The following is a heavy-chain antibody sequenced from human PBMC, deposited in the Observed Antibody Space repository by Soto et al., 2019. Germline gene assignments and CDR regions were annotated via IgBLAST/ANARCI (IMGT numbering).Heavy chain of an antibody. D-gene: IGHD6-6*01. V-gene: IGHV3-30-3*01. CDR3: ARDLIYSSSTLGS. Sequence: QVQLVESGGDVVQPGRSLRLSCAASGFTFSSYAMHWVRQAPGKGLEWVAVISYDGSNKYYADSVKGRFTISRDNSKNTLYLQMNSLRAEDTAVYYCARDLIYSSSTLGSWGQGTLVTVSS. CDR1: GFTFSSYA. J-gene: IGHJ4*02. CDR2: ISYDGSNK.